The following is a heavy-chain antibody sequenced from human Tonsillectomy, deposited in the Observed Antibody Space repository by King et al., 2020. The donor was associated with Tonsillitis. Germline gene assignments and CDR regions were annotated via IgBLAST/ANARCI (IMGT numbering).Heavy chain of an antibody. D-gene: IGHD1-14*01. CDR3: ANSEGAFDI. CDR2: INPNSGDT. CDR1: EYTFTAYY. Sequence: QLVQSGAEVRKPGASVRVSCKASEYTFTAYYMNWVRQAPGQGLEWMGWINPNSGDTHYAQQFQGRVAMTRDTSISTAYMELSRLTSNDTAVYYCANSEGAFDIWGQGTMVTVSS. J-gene: IGHJ3*02. V-gene: IGHV1-2*02.